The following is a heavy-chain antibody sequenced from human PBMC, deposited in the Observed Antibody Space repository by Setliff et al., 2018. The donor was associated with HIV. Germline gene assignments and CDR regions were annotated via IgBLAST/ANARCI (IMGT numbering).Heavy chain of an antibody. Sequence: PGGSLRLSCAASGFTFNTYAMSWVRQAPGKGLEWVSSISSSGIYIYYADSVKGRFTISRDNAKNSLYLQMNSLRAEDTAVYYCARAQDVWGSFRYTNYYFYMDVWGKGTTVTVSS. J-gene: IGHJ6*03. D-gene: IGHD3-16*02. CDR1: GFTFNTYA. V-gene: IGHV3-21*01. CDR2: ISSSGIYI. CDR3: ARAQDVWGSFRYTNYYFYMDV.